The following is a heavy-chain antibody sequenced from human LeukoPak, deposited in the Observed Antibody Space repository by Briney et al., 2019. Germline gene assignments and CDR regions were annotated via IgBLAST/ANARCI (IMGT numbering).Heavy chain of an antibody. CDR1: GGSISSYY. D-gene: IGHD6-19*01. CDR3: ARSSPNSGWQVDY. Sequence: SETLSLTCTVSGGSISSYYWSWIRQPPGKGLEWIGYIYFSGSTNYNPSLKSRVTISVDTSKNQFPLKLSSVTAADAAVYYCARSSPNSGWQVDYWGQGTLVTVSS. V-gene: IGHV4-59*01. J-gene: IGHJ4*02. CDR2: IYFSGST.